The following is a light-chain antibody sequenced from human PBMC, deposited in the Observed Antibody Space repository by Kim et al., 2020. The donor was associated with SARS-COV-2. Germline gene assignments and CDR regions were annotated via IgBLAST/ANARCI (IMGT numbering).Light chain of an antibody. Sequence: GQKVAISCSGSTSTIGNNYVSWYQHPPGTAPKLIIYDTNKRPSGIPDRFSGSKSGTSATLGITGLQTGDEADYYCGTWDDSLSAGVFGGGTQLTVL. CDR2: DTN. CDR3: GTWDDSLSAGV. CDR1: TSTIGNNY. V-gene: IGLV1-51*01. J-gene: IGLJ3*02.